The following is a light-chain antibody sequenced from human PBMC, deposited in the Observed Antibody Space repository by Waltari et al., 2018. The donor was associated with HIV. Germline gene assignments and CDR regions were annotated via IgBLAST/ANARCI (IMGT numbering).Light chain of an antibody. J-gene: IGKJ2*01. Sequence: EIVMTQSPATLSVSPGERATLSCRASQSLSNTNLAWYQQKPGQAPRLLIHGASTRATGIPARFSGSGSGTEFTITISSLQSEDSAIYYCQQYNNWPPTFGQGARLEIQ. V-gene: IGKV3-15*01. CDR3: QQYNNWPPT. CDR2: GAS. CDR1: QSLSNTN.